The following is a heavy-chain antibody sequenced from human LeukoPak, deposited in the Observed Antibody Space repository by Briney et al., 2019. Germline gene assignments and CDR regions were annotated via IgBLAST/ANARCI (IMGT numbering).Heavy chain of an antibody. Sequence: PSETLSPTCTVCGGSISTYYWNWLRQPPGKGREWLGYIYYSGSTNYSPSLTGRVTISVDTPKNQFSLKLSSVTAADTAVYYCAREYNYYDSSGWDAFEIWGQGTMVTVSS. CDR3: AREYNYYDSSGWDAFEI. V-gene: IGHV4-59*01. CDR2: IYYSGST. J-gene: IGHJ3*02. D-gene: IGHD3-22*01. CDR1: GGSISTYY.